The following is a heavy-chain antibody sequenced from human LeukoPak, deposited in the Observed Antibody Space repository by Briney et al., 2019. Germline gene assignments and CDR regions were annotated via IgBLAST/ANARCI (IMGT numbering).Heavy chain of an antibody. CDR2: IYHSGST. Sequence: SQTLSLTCAVSGGSISSGGYSWSWIRQPPGKGLEWIGYIYHSGSTYYNPSLKSRVTISVDRSKNQFSLKLSSVTAADTAVYYCAKLYCRGGSCYGNRFDPWGQGTLVTVSS. CDR3: AKLYCRGGSCYGNRFDP. CDR1: GGSISSGGYS. D-gene: IGHD2-15*01. V-gene: IGHV4-30-2*01. J-gene: IGHJ5*02.